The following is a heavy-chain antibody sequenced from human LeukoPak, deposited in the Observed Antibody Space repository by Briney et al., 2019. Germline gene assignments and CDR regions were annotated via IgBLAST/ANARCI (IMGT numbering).Heavy chain of an antibody. CDR1: GFTVNNNY. Sequence: PGGSLRLSCAASGFTVNNNYMSWVRQAPGKGLEWVSVIYSGGSTYYADSVKGRFIISRDNSKNTLYLQMNSLRGEDTAVYYCARRATVREDYFDYWGQGTLVTVSS. V-gene: IGHV3-53*01. D-gene: IGHD4-17*01. J-gene: IGHJ4*02. CDR2: IYSGGST. CDR3: ARRATVREDYFDY.